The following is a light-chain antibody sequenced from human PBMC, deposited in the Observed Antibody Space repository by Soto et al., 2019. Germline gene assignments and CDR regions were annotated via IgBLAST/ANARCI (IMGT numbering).Light chain of an antibody. Sequence: DIQMTQSPSSLSASVGDRVTITCRASQSISSYLNWYQQKPGKAPKLLIYAASSLQSGVPSRFSGSEYGTDFTLTISSLQPEDFATYYCQQSYSTLTWTFGQGTKVEIK. J-gene: IGKJ1*01. CDR3: QQSYSTLTWT. V-gene: IGKV1-39*01. CDR1: QSISSY. CDR2: AAS.